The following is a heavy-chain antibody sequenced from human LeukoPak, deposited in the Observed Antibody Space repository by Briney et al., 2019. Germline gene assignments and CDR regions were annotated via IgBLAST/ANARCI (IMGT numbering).Heavy chain of an antibody. CDR3: ARGRRYYDSSGVSLGPGFDY. V-gene: IGHV4-34*01. D-gene: IGHD3-22*01. J-gene: IGHJ4*02. CDR1: GFTFSSSA. Sequence: PGGSLRLSCAASGFTFSSSAKSWVRQVPGKGLEWIGEINHSGSTNYNPSLKSRVTISVDTSKNQFSLKLSSVTAADTAVYYCARGRRYYDSSGVSLGPGFDYWGQGTLVTVSS. CDR2: INHSGST.